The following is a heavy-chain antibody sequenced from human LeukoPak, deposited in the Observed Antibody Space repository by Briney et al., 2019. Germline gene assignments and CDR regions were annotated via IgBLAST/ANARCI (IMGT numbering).Heavy chain of an antibody. D-gene: IGHD3-9*01. Sequence: PGAPLRLSCAASGFTFSNYAMSWVRQAPGKGLEWVSAITGSGGNTYYADSVKGRFTISRDNSKNTVFLQMNSLRAEDTAVYYCAKWGDYDALTGYYVSDYWGQGTLVTVSS. CDR3: AKWGDYDALTGYYVSDY. CDR1: GFTFSNYA. CDR2: ITGSGGNT. V-gene: IGHV3-23*01. J-gene: IGHJ4*02.